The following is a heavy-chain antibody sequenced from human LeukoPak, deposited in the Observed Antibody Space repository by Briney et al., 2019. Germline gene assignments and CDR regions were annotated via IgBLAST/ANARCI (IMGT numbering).Heavy chain of an antibody. CDR2: INPNSGGT. Sequence: ASVTVSCKASGYTFTGYYMHWVRQAPGQGLEWMGWINPNSGGTNYAQKFQGRVTMTRDTSISTAYMELSRLRSDDTAVYYCARGVVGYSYAPDAFDIWGQGTMVTVSS. CDR3: ARGVVGYSYAPDAFDI. D-gene: IGHD5-18*01. V-gene: IGHV1-2*02. CDR1: GYTFTGYY. J-gene: IGHJ3*02.